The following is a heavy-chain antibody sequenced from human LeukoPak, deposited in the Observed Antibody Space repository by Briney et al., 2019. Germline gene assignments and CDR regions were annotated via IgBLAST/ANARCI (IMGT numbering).Heavy chain of an antibody. D-gene: IGHD3-22*01. CDR1: GFTFSSYA. V-gene: IGHV3-33*01. Sequence: GGSLRLSCAASGFTFSSYAMHWVRQAPGKGLEWVAVIWYDGSNENYADSVRGRFTVSRDNSKNTLYLHMNSVRAEDTAVYYCARGLYYYDSSGYYEGGPAFDYWGQGTLVTVSS. CDR3: ARGLYYYDSSGYYEGGPAFDY. J-gene: IGHJ4*02. CDR2: IWYDGSNE.